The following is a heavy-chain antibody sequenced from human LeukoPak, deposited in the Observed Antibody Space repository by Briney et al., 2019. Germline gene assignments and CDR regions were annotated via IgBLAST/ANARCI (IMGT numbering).Heavy chain of an antibody. D-gene: IGHD5-24*01. Sequence: SETLSLTCTVSGASISTSAYYWGWIRQPPGKGLDWIGDIYYSGSTYYNPSLKSRVTISVDSSKNQFSLRLSSVTTADTAVYYCAKSDGYGLIDYWGQGTLVTVSS. CDR1: GASISTSAYY. V-gene: IGHV4-39*01. CDR3: AKSDGYGLIDY. CDR2: IYYSGST. J-gene: IGHJ4*02.